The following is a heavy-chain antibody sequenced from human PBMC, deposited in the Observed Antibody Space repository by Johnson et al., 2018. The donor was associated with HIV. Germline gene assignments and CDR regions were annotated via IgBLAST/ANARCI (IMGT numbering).Heavy chain of an antibody. CDR3: AKVPRGGAFDI. Sequence: QVQLVESGGGVVQPGGSLRLSCAASGFTFTSYGMHWVRQAPGKGLEWVAFIRYDGTNKYYADSVKGRFTISRDNSKNSLYLQMNSLRAEDTAVYYCAKVPRGGAFDIWGQGTMVTVSS. CDR2: IRYDGTNK. D-gene: IGHD1-1*01. J-gene: IGHJ3*02. CDR1: GFTFTSYG. V-gene: IGHV3-30*02.